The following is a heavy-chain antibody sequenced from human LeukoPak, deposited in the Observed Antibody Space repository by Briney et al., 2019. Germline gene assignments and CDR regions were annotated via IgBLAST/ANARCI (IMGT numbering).Heavy chain of an antibody. J-gene: IGHJ4*02. D-gene: IGHD3-3*01. V-gene: IGHV4-39*01. Sequence: SETLSLTCTVSGGSISSSSYYWGWIRQPPGKGLEWIGSIYYSGSTYYNPSLKSRVTISVDTSKNQFSLKLSSVTAADTAVYYCATLPHTSYYDFWSGHYREFNFDYWGQGTLVTVSS. CDR2: IYYSGST. CDR3: ATLPHTSYYDFWSGHYREFNFDY. CDR1: GGSISSSSYY.